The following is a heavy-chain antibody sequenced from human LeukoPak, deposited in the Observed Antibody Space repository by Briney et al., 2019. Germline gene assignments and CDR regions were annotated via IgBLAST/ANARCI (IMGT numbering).Heavy chain of an antibody. J-gene: IGHJ4*02. CDR2: ISASGANT. CDR3: ARGYCSGGSCYGGDY. Sequence: PGGSLRLSCATSGFTFSFAAMTWVRQGPGKGLEWVSLISASGANTYYAGSVRGRFTISRDNSKNTVYLQMNSLRAEDTAIYYCARGYCSGGSCYGGDYWGQGTLVTVSS. D-gene: IGHD2-15*01. CDR1: GFTFSFAA. V-gene: IGHV3-23*01.